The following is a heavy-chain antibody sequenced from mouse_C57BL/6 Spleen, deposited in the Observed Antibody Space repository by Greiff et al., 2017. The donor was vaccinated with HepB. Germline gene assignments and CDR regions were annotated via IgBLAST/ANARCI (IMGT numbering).Heavy chain of an antibody. CDR3: ARGYYGSSYDWYFDV. CDR2: INPSTGGT. V-gene: IGHV1-42*01. Sequence: EVQGVESGPELVKPGASVKISCKASGYSFTGYYMNWVKQSPEKSLEWIGEINPSTGGTTYNQKFKAKATLTVDKSSSTAYMQLKSLTSEDSAVYYCARGYYGSSYDWYFDVWGTGTTVTVSS. D-gene: IGHD1-1*01. J-gene: IGHJ1*03. CDR1: GYSFTGYY.